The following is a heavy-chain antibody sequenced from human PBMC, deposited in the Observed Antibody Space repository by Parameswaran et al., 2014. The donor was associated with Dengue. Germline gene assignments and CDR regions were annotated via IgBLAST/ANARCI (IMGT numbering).Heavy chain of an antibody. J-gene: IGHJ4*02. CDR2: ISSSGSTI. D-gene: IGHD3-22*01. Sequence: VRQAQEGLEWVSYISSSGSTIYYADSVKGRFTISRDNAKNSLYLQMNSLRAEDTAVYYCARDGYDSSGYYSRPLDYWGQGTLVTVSS. V-gene: IGHV3-48*03. CDR3: ARDGYDSSGYYSRPLDY.